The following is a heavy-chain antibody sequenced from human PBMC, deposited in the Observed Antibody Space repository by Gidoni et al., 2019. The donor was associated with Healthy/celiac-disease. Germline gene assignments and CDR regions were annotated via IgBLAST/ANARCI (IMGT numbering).Heavy chain of an antibody. CDR2: ISSSSSTI. Sequence: EVQLVESGGGLVQPGGSLRLSCASSGFTFSSYNINWVRQAPGKGLEGVSYISSSSSTIYYADSVKGRFTISRDNAKNSLYLQMNSLRAEDTAVYYCARAQLVRSGYYYGMDVWGQGTTVTVSS. V-gene: IGHV3-48*01. CDR3: ARAQLVRSGYYYGMDV. J-gene: IGHJ6*02. D-gene: IGHD6-6*01. CDR1: GFTFSSYN.